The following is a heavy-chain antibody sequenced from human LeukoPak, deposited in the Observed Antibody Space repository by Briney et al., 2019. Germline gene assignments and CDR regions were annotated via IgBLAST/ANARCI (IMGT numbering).Heavy chain of an antibody. CDR1: GFTFSSYA. J-gene: IGHJ1*01. V-gene: IGHV3-23*01. Sequence: GGSLRLSCAASGFTFSSYAMSWVRQAPGKGLEWVSAISGSGGSIYCADSVKGRFTISRDNSKNTLYLQMNSLKTEDTAVYYCTRDPRYCSSSTCYYYFQHWGQGTLVTVSS. D-gene: IGHD2-2*01. CDR3: TRDPRYCSSSTCYYYFQH. CDR2: ISGSGGSI.